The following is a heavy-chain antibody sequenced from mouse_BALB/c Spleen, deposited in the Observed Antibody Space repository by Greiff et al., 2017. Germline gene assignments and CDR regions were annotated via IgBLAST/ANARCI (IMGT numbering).Heavy chain of an antibody. V-gene: IGHV2-9*02. CDR3: ARPYGNYGFAY. Sequence: VMLVESGPGLVAPSQSLSITCTVSGFSLTSYGVHWVRQPPGKGLEWLGVIWAGGSTNYNSALMSRLSISKDNSKSQVFLKMNSLQTDDTAMYYCARPYGNYGFAYWGQGTLVTVSA. CDR1: GFSLTSYG. CDR2: IWAGGST. D-gene: IGHD2-1*01. J-gene: IGHJ3*01.